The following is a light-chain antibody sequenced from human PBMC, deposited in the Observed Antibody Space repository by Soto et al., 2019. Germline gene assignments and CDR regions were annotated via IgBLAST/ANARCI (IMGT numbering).Light chain of an antibody. V-gene: IGKV3-20*01. Sequence: EIVLTQFPGTLSLSPGERATLSCRSSQNVTNNFLAWYQKKAGQAPRLLIYGISKRAAGCPDKFSGSGAGTDFAFTIARLEPGDFAVYYCQHYGRALTFGGGTKVEL. CDR2: GIS. CDR3: QHYGRALT. J-gene: IGKJ4*01. CDR1: QNVTNNF.